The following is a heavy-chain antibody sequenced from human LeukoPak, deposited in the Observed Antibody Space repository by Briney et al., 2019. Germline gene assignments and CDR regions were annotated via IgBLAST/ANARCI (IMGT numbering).Heavy chain of an antibody. V-gene: IGHV1-69*05. CDR2: IIPIFGTA. Sequence: SVKVSCKASGGTFSSYAISWVRQAPGQGLEWMGGIIPIFGTANYAQKFQGRVTITTDESTSTVYMELSSLRSEDTTVYYCANLNSSGSYYFDYWGQGTLVTVSS. CDR3: ANLNSSGSYYFDY. CDR1: GGTFSSYA. D-gene: IGHD3-22*01. J-gene: IGHJ4*02.